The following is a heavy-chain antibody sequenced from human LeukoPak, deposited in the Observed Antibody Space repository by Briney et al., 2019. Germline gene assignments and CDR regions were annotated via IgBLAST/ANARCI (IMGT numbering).Heavy chain of an antibody. D-gene: IGHD3-22*01. J-gene: IGHJ3*02. CDR1: GFNFDDYG. Sequence: PGGSLRLSCAASGFNFDDYGTTWVRQAPGKGLEWVSGINWNGGSTGCADSVKGRFTISRGNAKNSLFLQMNSLRAEDTALYYCAKDSSGYYDGAFDIWGQGTMVTVSS. CDR3: AKDSSGYYDGAFDI. V-gene: IGHV3-20*04. CDR2: INWNGGST.